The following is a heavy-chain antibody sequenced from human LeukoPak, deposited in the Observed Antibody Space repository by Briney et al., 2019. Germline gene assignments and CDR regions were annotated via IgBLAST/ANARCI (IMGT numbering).Heavy chain of an antibody. CDR2: INPSGGST. J-gene: IGHJ4*02. CDR1: GYTFTSYY. Sequence: ASVKVSCKASGYTFTSYYMHWVRQAPGQGLEWMGIINPSGGSTSYAQKFQGRVTMTRDMSTSTVYMELSSLRSEDTAVYYCAREPLSRGYSYGYSDYWGQGTLVTVSS. CDR3: AREPLSRGYSYGYSDY. V-gene: IGHV1-46*01. D-gene: IGHD5-18*01.